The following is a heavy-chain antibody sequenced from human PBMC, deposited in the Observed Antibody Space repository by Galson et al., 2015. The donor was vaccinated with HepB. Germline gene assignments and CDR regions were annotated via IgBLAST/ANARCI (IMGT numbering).Heavy chain of an antibody. V-gene: IGHV1-24*01. CDR3: ATNAPEYYGMDV. CDR2: FDPEDGET. D-gene: IGHD1-14*01. J-gene: IGHJ6*02. Sequence: SVKVSCKVSGYTLTELSMHWVRQAPGKGLEWMGGFDPEDGETIYAQKFQGRVTMTGDTSTDTAYMELSSLRSEDTAVYYCATNAPEYYGMDVWGQGTTVTVSS. CDR1: GYTLTELS.